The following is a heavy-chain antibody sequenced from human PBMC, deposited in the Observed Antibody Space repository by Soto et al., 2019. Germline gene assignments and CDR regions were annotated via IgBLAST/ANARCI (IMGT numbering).Heavy chain of an antibody. J-gene: IGHJ4*02. Sequence: QVQLQQWGAGLLKPSETLSLTCAVYGGSFSGYYWSWIRQPPGKGLEWIGEINHSGSTNYNPSLKRRVTISVDTSRNQFSLKRSSVTAADTAVYYCARGVASWSCSGGSCYSYFDYWGQGTLVTVSS. V-gene: IGHV4-34*01. CDR1: GGSFSGYY. D-gene: IGHD2-15*01. CDR2: INHSGST. CDR3: ARGVASWSCSGGSCYSYFDY.